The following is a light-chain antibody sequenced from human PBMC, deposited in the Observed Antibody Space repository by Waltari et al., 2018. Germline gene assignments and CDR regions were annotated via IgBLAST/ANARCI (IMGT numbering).Light chain of an antibody. Sequence: EIVLTQSPGPLSLSPGETATLSCRASQSVSHSYLTWYQQKPGQAPRLLIYGASSRATGIPDRFSASGSGTDFTLTISRLEPEDFAVYYCQQYGSSQYTFGQGTNLEIK. CDR2: GAS. CDR1: QSVSHSY. J-gene: IGKJ2*01. CDR3: QQYGSSQYT. V-gene: IGKV3-20*01.